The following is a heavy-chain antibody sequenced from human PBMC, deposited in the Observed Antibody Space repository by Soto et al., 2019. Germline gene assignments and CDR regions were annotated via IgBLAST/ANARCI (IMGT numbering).Heavy chain of an antibody. J-gene: IGHJ3*02. CDR1: GGSISSYY. CDR3: ARATYSSSWYPSLHAFDI. V-gene: IGHV4-59*01. D-gene: IGHD6-13*01. CDR2: IYYSGST. Sequence: SETLSLTCTVSGGSISSYYWSWIRQPPGKGLEWIGYIYYSGSTNYNPSLKSRVTISVDTSKNQFSLKLSSVTAADTAVYYCARATYSSSWYPSLHAFDIWGQGTMVTVSS.